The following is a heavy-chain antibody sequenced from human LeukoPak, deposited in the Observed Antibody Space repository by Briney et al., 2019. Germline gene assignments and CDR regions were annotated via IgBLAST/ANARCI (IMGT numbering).Heavy chain of an antibody. CDR3: ARGLSGSYVLDY. CDR2: INPNSGGT. D-gene: IGHD3-10*01. V-gene: IGHV1-2*02. CDR1: GYTSTGYY. J-gene: IGHJ4*02. Sequence: ASVKVSCKASGYTSTGYYMHWVRQAPGQGLEWMGWINPNSGGTNYAQKFQGRVTMTRDTSISAAYMELSRLRSDDTAVYYCARGLSGSYVLDYWGQGTLVTVSS.